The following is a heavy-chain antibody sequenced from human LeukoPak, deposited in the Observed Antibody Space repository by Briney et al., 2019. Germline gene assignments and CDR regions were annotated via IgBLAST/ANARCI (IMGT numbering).Heavy chain of an antibody. Sequence: GGSLRLSCAASGYTFSGYSMNWVRQAPGKGLEWISYITSSSRNIYYADSVKGRFTISRDNAKNSLYLQMNSLRDEDTAVYYCAGGMRGYANFDYWGQGTLVTVSS. J-gene: IGHJ4*02. CDR3: AGGMRGYANFDY. CDR1: GYTFSGYS. V-gene: IGHV3-48*02. D-gene: IGHD3-3*01. CDR2: ITSSSRNI.